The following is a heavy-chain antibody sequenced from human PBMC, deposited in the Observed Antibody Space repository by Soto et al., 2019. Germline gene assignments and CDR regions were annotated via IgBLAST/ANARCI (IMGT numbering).Heavy chain of an antibody. Sequence: EVQLLESGGGLVQPGGSLRLSCAASGFTFSGAGMNWVRQPPGKGLEWVSGIASISGRTNYADSVKGRFTISKDTSKNTVYLQMNSLRAEDTALYYFAKEGEIVATIGDFEYWGQGALVTVSS. CDR1: GFTFSGAG. CDR3: AKEGEIVATIGDFEY. J-gene: IGHJ4*02. D-gene: IGHD5-12*01. V-gene: IGHV3-23*01. CDR2: IASISGRT.